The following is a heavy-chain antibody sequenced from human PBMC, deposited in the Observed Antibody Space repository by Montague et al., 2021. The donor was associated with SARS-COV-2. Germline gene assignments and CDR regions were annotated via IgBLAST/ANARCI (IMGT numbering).Heavy chain of an antibody. J-gene: IGHJ6*02. CDR1: GGSINSGSYY. D-gene: IGHD3-9*01. V-gene: IGHV4-61*02. Sequence: TLSLTCTVSGGSINSGSYYWGWIRQAAGKGLEWIGRISTSGNTNYNTSLKSRVTISVDTSQNQFSLKMYSVTVADTAVYYCARDTRANFAYYDILAGDYYDYGIDVWGQGTPVTVSS. CDR2: ISTSGNT. CDR3: ARDTRANFAYYDILAGDYYDYGIDV.